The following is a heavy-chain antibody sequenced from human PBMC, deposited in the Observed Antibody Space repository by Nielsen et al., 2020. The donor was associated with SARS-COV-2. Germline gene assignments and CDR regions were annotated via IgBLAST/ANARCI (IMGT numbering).Heavy chain of an antibody. CDR1: GFTFSSYS. V-gene: IGHV3-21*04. Sequence: GESLKISCAASGFTFSSYSMNWVHQAPGKGLEWVSSISSSSSYIYYADSVKGRFTISRDNSKNTLYLQMNSLRAEDTAVYYCAKGNTAMDFWYFDYWGQGTLVTVSS. D-gene: IGHD5-18*01. CDR2: ISSSSSYI. CDR3: AKGNTAMDFWYFDY. J-gene: IGHJ4*02.